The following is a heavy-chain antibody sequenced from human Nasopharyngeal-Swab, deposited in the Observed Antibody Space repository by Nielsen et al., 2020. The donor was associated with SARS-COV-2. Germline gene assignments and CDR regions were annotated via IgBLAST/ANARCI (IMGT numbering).Heavy chain of an antibody. CDR1: GFAFSSYA. D-gene: IGHD4-17*01. Sequence: GESLKISCAASGFAFSSYAMSWVRQTPGKGLEWVSSFSGSSGKTYYADYVKGRFTISRDTSKNTLYLQMNSLRVDDTAVYYCAKDVHGDYGGIDYWGQGILVTVPS. V-gene: IGHV3-23*01. CDR2: FSGSSGKT. CDR3: AKDVHGDYGGIDY. J-gene: IGHJ4*02.